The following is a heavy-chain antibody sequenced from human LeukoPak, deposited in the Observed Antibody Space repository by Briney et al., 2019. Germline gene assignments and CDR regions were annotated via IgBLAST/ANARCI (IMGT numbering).Heavy chain of an antibody. V-gene: IGHV3-7*03. D-gene: IGHD3-22*01. J-gene: IGHJ4*02. Sequence: GGSLRLSCAASGFTFSSYWMTWVRQAPGKGLEWVANIKPDGSEKYYVDSVKGRFTISRDNAKNSLYLQMNSLRAEDTAVYYCTKTRGDDSSGYYLFDYWGQGTLVTVSS. CDR1: GFTFSSYW. CDR2: IKPDGSEK. CDR3: TKTRGDDSSGYYLFDY.